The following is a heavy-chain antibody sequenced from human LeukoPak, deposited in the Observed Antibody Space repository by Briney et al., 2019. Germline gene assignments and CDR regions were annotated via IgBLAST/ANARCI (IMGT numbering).Heavy chain of an antibody. Sequence: GGSLRLSCAASGFTFSDYSLTWLRQAPGKGLEWVSYITPSGTHIYYADSVRGRFTMSTDNAKNSLFLQMSTLRADDTAVYYCARGQGGGYFDYWGQGTLVTVSS. V-gene: IGHV3-11*01. D-gene: IGHD1-26*01. J-gene: IGHJ4*02. CDR2: ITPSGTHI. CDR1: GFTFSDYS. CDR3: ARGQGGGYFDY.